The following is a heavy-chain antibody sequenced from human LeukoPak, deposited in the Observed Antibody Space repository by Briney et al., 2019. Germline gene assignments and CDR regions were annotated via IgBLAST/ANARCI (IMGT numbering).Heavy chain of an antibody. J-gene: IGHJ6*01. CDR2: IYYSGRT. Sequence: PSETLSLTCTVSGGSISSYSWNWVRQPPGRGLEWIGYIYYSGRTNYNPSLKSRVTISVDTSRNQFSLKLSSVTTADTAVYYCARETGSYYYHYGMDVWGQGTTVTVS. V-gene: IGHV4-59*13. CDR1: GGSISSYS. CDR3: ARETGSYYYHYGMDV.